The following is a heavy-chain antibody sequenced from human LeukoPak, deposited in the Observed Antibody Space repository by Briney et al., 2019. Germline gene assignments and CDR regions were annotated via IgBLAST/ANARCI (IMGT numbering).Heavy chain of an antibody. CDR1: GFTFSSYA. V-gene: IGHV3-23*01. D-gene: IGHD3-22*01. J-gene: IGHJ4*02. Sequence: GGSLRLSCAASGFTFSSYAMSWVRQAPGKGLEWVSVISGSGGSTYYADSVKGRFTISRDNSKNTLYLQMNSLRVEDTAVYYCAKDKNYDSSGYSHYWGQGTLVTVSS. CDR3: AKDKNYDSSGYSHY. CDR2: ISGSGGST.